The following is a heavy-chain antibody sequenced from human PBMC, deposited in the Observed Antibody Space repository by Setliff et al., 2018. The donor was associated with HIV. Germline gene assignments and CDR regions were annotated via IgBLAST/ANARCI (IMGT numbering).Heavy chain of an antibody. CDR1: GGSITSSSFY. CDR2: VYYTGKT. Sequence: PEETLSLTCTVSGGSITSSSFYWAWIRQSPGKGLEWIGSVYYTGKTKYNPSLESRLTMSMDASESQFSLTLNSVTAADTAMYYCAREDSLVLVPAIMRGDGFDVWGQGTMVTVSS. J-gene: IGHJ3*01. D-gene: IGHD3-16*01. V-gene: IGHV4-39*07. CDR3: AREDSLVLVPAIMRGDGFDV.